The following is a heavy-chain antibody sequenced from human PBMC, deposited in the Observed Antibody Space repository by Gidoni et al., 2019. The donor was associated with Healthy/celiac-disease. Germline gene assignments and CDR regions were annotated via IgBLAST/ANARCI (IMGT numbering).Heavy chain of an antibody. CDR1: GGSFSGYY. Sequence: QVQLQQWGAGLLKPSETLSLTCAVYGGSFSGYYWSWIRQPPGKGLEWIGEINHSGSTNYNPSLKSRVTISVDTSKNQFSLKLSSVTAADTAVYYCARGQEEGRQGAPWGQGTLVTVSS. CDR3: ARGQEEGRQGAP. V-gene: IGHV4-34*01. J-gene: IGHJ4*02. CDR2: INHSGST.